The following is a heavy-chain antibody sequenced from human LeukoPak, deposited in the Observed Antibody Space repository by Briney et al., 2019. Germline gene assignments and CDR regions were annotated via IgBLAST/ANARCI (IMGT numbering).Heavy chain of an antibody. CDR2: IYYSGST. CDR1: GGSISSSSYY. V-gene: IGHV4-39*07. J-gene: IGHJ5*02. Sequence: SETLSLTCTVSGGSISSSSYYWGWIRQPPGKGLEWIGSIYYSGSTYYNPSLKSRVTISVDTSKNQFSLKLSSVTAADTAVYYCAREGEGYCSSTSYYDWFDPWGQGTLVTVSS. D-gene: IGHD2-2*01. CDR3: AREGEGYCSSTSYYDWFDP.